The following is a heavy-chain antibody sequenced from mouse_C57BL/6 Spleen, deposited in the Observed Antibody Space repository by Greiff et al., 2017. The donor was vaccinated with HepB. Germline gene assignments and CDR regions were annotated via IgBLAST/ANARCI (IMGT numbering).Heavy chain of an antibody. V-gene: IGHV1-15*01. CDR3: TRRIITTVVADWYFDV. J-gene: IGHJ1*03. CDR2: IDPETGGT. Sequence: VQLQQSGAELVRPGASVTLSCKASGYTFTDYEMHWVKQTPVHGLEWIGAIDPETGGTAYNQKFKGKAILTADKSSSTAYMELRSLTSEDSAVYYCTRRIITTVVADWYFDVWGTGTTVTVSS. CDR1: GYTFTDYE. D-gene: IGHD1-1*01.